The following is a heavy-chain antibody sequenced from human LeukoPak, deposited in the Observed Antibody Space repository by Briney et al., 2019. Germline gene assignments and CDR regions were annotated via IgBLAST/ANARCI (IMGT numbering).Heavy chain of an antibody. CDR1: GGSITSSISC. CDR2: IYYSGST. CDR3: ARLMVGGVRFFDR. D-gene: IGHD3-10*01. J-gene: IGHJ5*02. V-gene: IGHV4-39*01. Sequence: SETLSLSCAVSGGSITSSISCGGWIRQPPGKGLEWVGSIYYSGSTYYNPSLKSRLTISVDTSMYQFSLKLSSVTAADTAVYYCARLMVGGVRFFDRWGQGTLVTVSS.